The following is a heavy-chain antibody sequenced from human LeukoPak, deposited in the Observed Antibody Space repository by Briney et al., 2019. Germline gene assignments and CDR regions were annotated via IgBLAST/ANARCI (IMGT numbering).Heavy chain of an antibody. D-gene: IGHD2-2*02. CDR1: GGSFSGYY. CDR3: ARLRCSSTSCYTGVSPNDAFDI. J-gene: IGHJ3*02. Sequence: PSETLSLTCAVYGGSFSGYYWSWIRQPPGKGLGWIGEINHSGSTNYNPSLKSRVTISIDTSKNQFSLKLSSVTAADTAVYYCARLRCSSTSCYTGVSPNDAFDIWGQGTMVTVSS. CDR2: INHSGST. V-gene: IGHV4-34*01.